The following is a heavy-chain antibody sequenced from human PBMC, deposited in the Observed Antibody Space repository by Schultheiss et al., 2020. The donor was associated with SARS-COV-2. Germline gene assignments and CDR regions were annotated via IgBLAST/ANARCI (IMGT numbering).Heavy chain of an antibody. V-gene: IGHV4-4*07. Sequence: SQTLSLTCTVSGGSISSYYWSWIRQPAGKGLEWIGRIYTSGSTNYNPSLKSRVTMSVDTSKNQFSLKLSSVTAADTAVYYCARDQGGGWYGDYFDYWGQGTLVTVSS. CDR1: GGSISSYY. CDR2: IYTSGST. J-gene: IGHJ4*02. D-gene: IGHD6-19*01. CDR3: ARDQGGGWYGDYFDY.